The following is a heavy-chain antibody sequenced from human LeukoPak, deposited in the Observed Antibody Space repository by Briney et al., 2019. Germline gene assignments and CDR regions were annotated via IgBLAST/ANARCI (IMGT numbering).Heavy chain of an antibody. CDR3: AKGPAPIAVAGTDY. CDR1: GFTFSSYA. CDR2: ISGSGGST. V-gene: IGHV3-23*01. D-gene: IGHD6-19*01. Sequence: PGGSLRLSCAASGFTFSSYAMSWVRQAAGKGLEWVSAISGSGGSTYYADSVKGRFTISRDNSKNTLYLQMNSLRAEDTAVYYCAKGPAPIAVAGTDYWGQGTLVTVSS. J-gene: IGHJ4*02.